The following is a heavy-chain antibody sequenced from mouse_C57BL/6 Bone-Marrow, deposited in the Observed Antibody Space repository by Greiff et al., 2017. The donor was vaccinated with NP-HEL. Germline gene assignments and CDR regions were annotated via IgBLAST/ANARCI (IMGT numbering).Heavy chain of an antibody. CDR2: IDPENGDT. Sequence: EVHLVESGAELVRPGASVKLSCTASGFNIKDDYMHWVKQRPEQGLEWIGWIDPENGDTEYASKFQGKATITADTSSNTAYLQLSSLTSEDTAVYYCTTSYAMDYWGQGTSVTVSS. CDR3: TTSYAMDY. CDR1: GFNIKDDY. J-gene: IGHJ4*01. V-gene: IGHV14-4*01.